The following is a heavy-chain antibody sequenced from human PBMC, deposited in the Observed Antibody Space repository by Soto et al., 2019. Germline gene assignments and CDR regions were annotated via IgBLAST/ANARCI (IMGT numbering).Heavy chain of an antibody. Sequence: EVQLLESGGGLVQPGGSLRLSCAASGFTFSSYAMSWVRQAPGKGLEWVSAISGSGGSTYYADSVKGRFTISRDNYNNTLYLQINSLRAEDTAVYYCAKDRVTYSSSSEYMDVWGKGTTVSVSS. CDR3: AKDRVTYSSSSEYMDV. J-gene: IGHJ6*03. D-gene: IGHD6-6*01. CDR2: ISGSGGST. V-gene: IGHV3-23*01. CDR1: GFTFSSYA.